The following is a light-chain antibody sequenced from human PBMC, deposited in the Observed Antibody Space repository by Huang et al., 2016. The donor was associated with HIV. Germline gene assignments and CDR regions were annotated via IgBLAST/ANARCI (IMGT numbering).Light chain of an antibody. V-gene: IGKV1-39*01. CDR1: QTISSY. CDR2: TAS. Sequence: DIRLTQSPSSLSASVGDRVTITCRASQTISSYLNWYQQKPGKAPKVVIYTASSLQSGVPSRCTGSGSGTDYTLTISNLQPEDLATYYCQQSYAAPYTFGQGTKLEIK. J-gene: IGKJ2*01. CDR3: QQSYAAPYT.